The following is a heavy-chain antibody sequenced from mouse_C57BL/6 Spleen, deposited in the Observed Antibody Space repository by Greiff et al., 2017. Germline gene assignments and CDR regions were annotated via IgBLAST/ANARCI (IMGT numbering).Heavy chain of an antibody. CDR3: VRQGSRYAMDY. V-gene: IGHV10-1*01. CDR2: IRSKSNNYAT. J-gene: IGHJ4*01. Sequence: EVKLVESGGGLVQPKGSLKLSCAASGFSFNTYAMNWVRQAPGKGLEWVARIRSKSNNYATYYADSVKDRFTISRDDSESMLYLQMNNLKTEDTAMYYCVRQGSRYAMDYWGQGTSVTVSS. CDR1: GFSFNTYA.